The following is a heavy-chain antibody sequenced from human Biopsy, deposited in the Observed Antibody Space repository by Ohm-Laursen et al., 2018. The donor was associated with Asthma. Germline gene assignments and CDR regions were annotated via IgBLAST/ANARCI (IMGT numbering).Heavy chain of an antibody. V-gene: IGHV3-53*01. CDR2: IYSGGTS. D-gene: IGHD3-22*01. J-gene: IGHJ4*02. CDR3: ARGDSSNRSHYYFDY. Sequence: SLRLSCSASGFAVSRDHMFWVRQAPGKGLEWVSVIYSGGTSRTADSVRGRFTISRDYSKNTLYLQMHSLRAEDTAVYYCARGDSSNRSHYYFDYWGQGTLVTVSS. CDR1: GFAVSRDH.